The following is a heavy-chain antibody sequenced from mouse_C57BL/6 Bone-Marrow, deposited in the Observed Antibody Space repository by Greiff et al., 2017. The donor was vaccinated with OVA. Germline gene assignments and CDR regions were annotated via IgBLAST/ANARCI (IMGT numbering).Heavy chain of an antibody. D-gene: IGHD2-4*01. J-gene: IGHJ3*01. CDR3: ARGADYDDYAWFAN. CDR1: GYTFTSYG. Sequence: QVQLQQSGAELARPGASVKLSCKASGYTFTSYGISWVKQRTGQGLEWLGEIYPRSGTIYYNEKFKGKAPLTADKSSSTAYMELRSLTSEDSAVYFCARGADYDDYAWFANWGQGTLVTVSA. CDR2: IYPRSGTI. V-gene: IGHV1-81*01.